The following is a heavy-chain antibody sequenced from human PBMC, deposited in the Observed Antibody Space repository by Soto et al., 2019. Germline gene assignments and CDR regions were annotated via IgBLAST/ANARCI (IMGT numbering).Heavy chain of an antibody. CDR2: INPNGGVT. D-gene: IGHD5-12*01. CDR3: ARESGGATATLDYSYFYMDV. Sequence: QVQLVQSGAEVRKPGASVTVSCRSSGDSFNDYYIHWVRQAPGQGFEWMGWINPNGGVTKYAQKFQSWVSMTRDTSIRTVYMQLSRLRSADTAVYYCARESGGATATLDYSYFYMDVWGTGTTVTVSS. V-gene: IGHV1-2*04. J-gene: IGHJ6*03. CDR1: GDSFNDYY.